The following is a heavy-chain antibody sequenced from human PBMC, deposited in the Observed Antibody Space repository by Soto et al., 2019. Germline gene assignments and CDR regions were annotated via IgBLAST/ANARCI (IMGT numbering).Heavy chain of an antibody. D-gene: IGHD4-17*01. CDR2: IIPIFGTA. V-gene: IGHV1-69*01. CDR3: ARDGPTTVDRYRYFDL. J-gene: IGHJ2*01. Sequence: QVQLVQSGAEVKKPGSSVKVSCKASGGTFSSYAISWVRQAPGQGLEWMGGIIPIFGTANYAQKFQGRVTVTADESTSTSYMELSSLRSEDTAVYYCARDGPTTVDRYRYFDLWGRGTLVTVSS. CDR1: GGTFSSYA.